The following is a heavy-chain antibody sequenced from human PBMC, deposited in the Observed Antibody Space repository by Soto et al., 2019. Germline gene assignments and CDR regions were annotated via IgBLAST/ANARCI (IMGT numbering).Heavy chain of an antibody. CDR3: ARSVFP. Sequence: QVQLQESGPGLVKPSQTLSLTCTVSGGSISTGGYYWNWIRQHPGQGLEWIGYFYYSGSTYDNPSLRRRVTTSVNTSNNQFSLKLSSVTAADTAVYYCARSVFPWGQGTLVTVSS. V-gene: IGHV4-31*03. CDR2: FYYSGST. J-gene: IGHJ5*02. CDR1: GGSISTGGYY.